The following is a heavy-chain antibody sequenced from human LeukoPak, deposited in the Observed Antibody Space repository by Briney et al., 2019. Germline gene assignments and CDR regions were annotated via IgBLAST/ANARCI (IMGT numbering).Heavy chain of an antibody. CDR3: AKPLWTYYYDSSGYYYGDY. CDR1: GFTFSSYA. D-gene: IGHD3-22*01. J-gene: IGHJ4*02. V-gene: IGHV3-23*01. Sequence: GGSLRLSCAASGFTFSSYAMSWVRQAPGKGLEWVSAISGSGGSTYYADSVKGRFTISRDNSKNTLYLQMNSLRAEDTAVYYCAKPLWTYYYDSSGYYYGDYWGQGTLVTVSS. CDR2: ISGSGGST.